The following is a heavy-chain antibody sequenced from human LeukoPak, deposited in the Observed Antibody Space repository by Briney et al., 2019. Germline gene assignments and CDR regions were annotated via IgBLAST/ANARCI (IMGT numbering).Heavy chain of an antibody. CDR1: GYTFTGYY. CDR2: INPNSCGT. V-gene: IGHV1-2*02. Sequence: GASVKASCKASGYTFTGYYMHWVRQPPGQGLEWVGWINPNSCGTNYAQKFQGRVTMTRDTSISTAYMELSRLRSDDTAVYYCARVMGAPDDYWGQGTLVTVSS. D-gene: IGHD1-26*01. J-gene: IGHJ4*02. CDR3: ARVMGAPDDY.